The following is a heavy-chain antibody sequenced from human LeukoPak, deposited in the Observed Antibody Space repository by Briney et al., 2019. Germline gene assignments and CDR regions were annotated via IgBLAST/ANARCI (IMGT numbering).Heavy chain of an antibody. D-gene: IGHD6-13*01. CDR3: ASSIAAAGTGFDY. Sequence: GASVKVSCKASGYTFTSYDINWVRQATGQGLEWMGWMNPNSGNTGYAQKFQGRVTMTRNTFISTAYMELSSLRSEDTAVYYCASSIAAAGTGFDYWGQGTLVTVSS. CDR2: MNPNSGNT. V-gene: IGHV1-8*01. J-gene: IGHJ4*02. CDR1: GYTFTSYD.